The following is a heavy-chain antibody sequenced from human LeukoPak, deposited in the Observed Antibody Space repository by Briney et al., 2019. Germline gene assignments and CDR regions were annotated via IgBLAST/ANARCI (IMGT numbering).Heavy chain of an antibody. D-gene: IGHD3-10*01. J-gene: IGHJ6*02. CDR2: IYYSGST. CDR1: GGSISSSSYY. Sequence: SETLSLTCTVSGGSISSSSYYWGWIRQPPGKGLEWIGSIYYSGSTYYNPSLKSRVTISVDTSKNQFSLKLSSVTAADTAVYHCARHIRGSRPGYYYYGMDVWGQGTTVTVSS. CDR3: ARHIRGSRPGYYYYGMDV. V-gene: IGHV4-39*01.